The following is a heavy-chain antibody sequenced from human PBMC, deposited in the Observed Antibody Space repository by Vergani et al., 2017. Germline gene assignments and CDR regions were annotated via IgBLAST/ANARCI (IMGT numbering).Heavy chain of an antibody. J-gene: IGHJ4*02. Sequence: QLQLQESGPGLVKPSETLSLTCTVSGGSISSSSYYWGWIRQPPGKGLEWIGNIYYSGSTYYNPSLKSRVTISVDTSKNQFSLKLNSVTAADTAVYYCAIDPIDSSGNFDWGQGTLVTVSS. CDR2: IYYSGST. D-gene: IGHD3-22*01. CDR3: AIDPIDSSGNFD. V-gene: IGHV4-39*07. CDR1: GGSISSSSYY.